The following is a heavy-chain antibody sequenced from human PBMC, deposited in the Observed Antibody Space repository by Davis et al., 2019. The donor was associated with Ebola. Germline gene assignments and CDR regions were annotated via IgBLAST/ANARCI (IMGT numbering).Heavy chain of an antibody. D-gene: IGHD2-2*01. CDR2: INHSGST. V-gene: IGHV4-34*01. CDR3: ARGPGPSGAVVVPAAISLNLDY. J-gene: IGHJ4*02. CDR1: GGSFSGYY. Sequence: SETLSLTCAVYGGSFSGYYWSWIRQPPGKGLEWIGEINHSGSTNYNPSLKSRVTISVDTSKNQFSLKLSSVTAADTAVYYCARGPGPSGAVVVPAAISLNLDYWGQGTLVTVSS.